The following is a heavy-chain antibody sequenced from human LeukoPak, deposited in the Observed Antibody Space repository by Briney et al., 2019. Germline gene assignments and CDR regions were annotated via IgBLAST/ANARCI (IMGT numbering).Heavy chain of an antibody. V-gene: IGHV3-33*06. CDR2: IWYDGSNK. Sequence: GGSLRLSSAASGFTFSSYGMHWVRQAPGKGLEWVAVIWYDGSNKYYADSVKGRFTISRDNSKSTLYLQMNSLRAEDTAIYYCAKTWGNSAWQPLDYWGQGTLVTVSS. CDR1: GFTFSSYG. CDR3: AKTWGNSAWQPLDY. J-gene: IGHJ4*02. D-gene: IGHD6-19*01.